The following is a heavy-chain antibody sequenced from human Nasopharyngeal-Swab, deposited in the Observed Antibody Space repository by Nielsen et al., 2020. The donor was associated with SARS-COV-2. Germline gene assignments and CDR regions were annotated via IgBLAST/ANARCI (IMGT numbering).Heavy chain of an antibody. V-gene: IGHV4-39*01. Sequence: SETLPLTCTVSGGSISSSSYYWGWIRQPPGKGLEWIGSIYYSGSTYYNPSLKSQVTISVDTSKNQFSLKLSSVTAADTAVYYCARRSDWFDPWGQGTLVTVSS. CDR3: ARRSDWFDP. CDR2: IYYSGST. J-gene: IGHJ5*02. CDR1: GGSISSSSYY.